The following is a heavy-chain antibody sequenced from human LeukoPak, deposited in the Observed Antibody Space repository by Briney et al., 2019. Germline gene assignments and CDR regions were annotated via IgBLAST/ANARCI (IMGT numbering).Heavy chain of an antibody. CDR2: IYYSGST. Sequence: SQTLSLTCTVSGGSISSGDYYWSWVRQPPGKGLEWIGYIYYSGSTYYNPSLKSRVTISVDTSKNQFSLKLSSVTAADTAVYYCAAPSTIVGAGIDYWGQGTLVTVSS. D-gene: IGHD1-26*01. CDR1: GGSISSGDYY. J-gene: IGHJ4*02. V-gene: IGHV4-30-4*08. CDR3: AAPSTIVGAGIDY.